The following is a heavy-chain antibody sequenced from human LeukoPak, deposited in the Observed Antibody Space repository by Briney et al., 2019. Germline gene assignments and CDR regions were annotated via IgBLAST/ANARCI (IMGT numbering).Heavy chain of an antibody. CDR2: INHSGST. J-gene: IGHJ4*02. Sequence: SETLSLTCTVSGGSISSYYWSWIRQPPGKGLEWIGEINHSGSTNYNPSLKSRVTISVDTSKNQFSLKLSSVTAADTAVYCCARVSYGYDYVWGSYRRPLTLPPDYWGQGTLVTVSS. CDR3: ARVSYGYDYVWGSYRRPLTLPPDY. D-gene: IGHD3-16*02. CDR1: GGSISSYY. V-gene: IGHV4-34*01.